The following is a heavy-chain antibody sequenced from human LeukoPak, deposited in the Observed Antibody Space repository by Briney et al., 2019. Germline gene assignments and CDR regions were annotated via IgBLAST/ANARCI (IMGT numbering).Heavy chain of an antibody. V-gene: IGHV3-30*02. D-gene: IGHD3-16*01. CDR3: ASPGGVYDYVFDY. J-gene: IGHJ4*02. CDR2: IRYDGSNK. Sequence: QPGGSLRLSCAASGFTFSSYGMHWVRQAPGKGLEWVAFIRYDGSNKYYADSVKGRVTISRDNAKNSLYLQMNSLRAEDTAVYYCASPGGVYDYVFDYWGQGTLVTVSS. CDR1: GFTFSSYG.